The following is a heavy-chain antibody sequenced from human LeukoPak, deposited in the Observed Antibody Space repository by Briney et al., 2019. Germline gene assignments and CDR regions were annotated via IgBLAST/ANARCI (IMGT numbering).Heavy chain of an antibody. CDR3: ARASYSYDINGWVPFDY. J-gene: IGHJ4*02. CDR2: IYSSGST. D-gene: IGHD3-22*01. V-gene: IGHV4-61*02. Sequence: SETLSLTCTVSGNSISSVDNYWSWIRQPAGKGLEWIGRIYSSGSTNYNPSLKSRVTISGDTSKNQFSLRLSYVTAADTAVYYCARASYSYDINGWVPFDYWGQGTLVTVSS. CDR1: GNSISSVDNY.